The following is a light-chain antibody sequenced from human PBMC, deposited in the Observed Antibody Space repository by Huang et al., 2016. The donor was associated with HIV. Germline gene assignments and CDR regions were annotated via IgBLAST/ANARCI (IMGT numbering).Light chain of an antibody. Sequence: DIQITQSPSSLSASVGDTVIITCRASQNIKRYLNWYQQEPGKAPKLLISAASNLQSGVPSTFSGSGSGTDFTLTINSLQPEDSATYYCQQSARTPRTFGQWTKLEI. CDR3: QQSARTPRT. CDR1: QNIKRY. CDR2: AAS. J-gene: IGKJ2*01. V-gene: IGKV1-39*01.